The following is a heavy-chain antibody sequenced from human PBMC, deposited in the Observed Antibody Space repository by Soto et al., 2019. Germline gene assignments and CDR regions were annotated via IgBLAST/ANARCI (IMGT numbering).Heavy chain of an antibody. CDR2: INHSGST. D-gene: IGHD2-2*01. CDR1: GGSFSGYY. J-gene: IGHJ5*02. CDR3: AGLGYCSSTSCPREYNWFDP. Sequence: SETLSLTCAVYGGSFSGYYWSWIRQPPGKWLEWIGEINHSGSTNYNPSLKSRVTISVDTSKNQFSLKLSSVTAADTAVYYCAGLGYCSSTSCPREYNWFDPWGQGXLVTVYS. V-gene: IGHV4-34*01.